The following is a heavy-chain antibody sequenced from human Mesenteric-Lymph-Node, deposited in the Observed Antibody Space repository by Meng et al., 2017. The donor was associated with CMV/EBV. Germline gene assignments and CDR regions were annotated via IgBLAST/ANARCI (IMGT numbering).Heavy chain of an antibody. CDR3: ARAAAGYYYYYGMDV. V-gene: IGHV4-4*02. Sequence: SGGSISSSNWWSWVRQPPGKGLEWIGEIYHSGSTNYNPSLKSRVTISVDKSKNQFSLKLSSVTAADTAVYYCARAAAGYYYYYGMDVWGQGTTVTVSS. J-gene: IGHJ6*02. CDR2: IYHSGST. D-gene: IGHD6-13*01. CDR1: GGSISSSNW.